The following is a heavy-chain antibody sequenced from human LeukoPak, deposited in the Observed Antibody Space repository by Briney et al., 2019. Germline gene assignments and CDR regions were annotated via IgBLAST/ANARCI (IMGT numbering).Heavy chain of an antibody. J-gene: IGHJ4*02. CDR2: IKSKTDGGTT. CDR1: GFTFSNAW. V-gene: IGHV3-15*01. CDR3: TTERELPTLLDY. D-gene: IGHD1-26*01. Sequence: KSGGSLRLSCAASGFTFSNAWMSWVRQAPGKGREWVGRIKSKTDGGTTDYAAHVKGRFTILRDDSKNTLYLQMNSLKTEDTAVYYCTTERELPTLLDYWGQGTLVTVSS.